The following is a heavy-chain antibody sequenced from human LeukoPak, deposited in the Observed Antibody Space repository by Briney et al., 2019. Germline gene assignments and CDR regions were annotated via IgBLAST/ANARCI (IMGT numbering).Heavy chain of an antibody. CDR2: ISSSFNTI. D-gene: IGHD2/OR15-2a*01. Sequence: GGSLRLSCAASGFIFSSYSMIWVRQAPGKGLEWVSYISSSFNTIYYADFVKGRFTISRDNAKNSLYLQMNSLRAEDTAVYYCARSVIVADTTRGFDYWGQGILVTVSS. CDR3: ARSVIVADTTRGFDY. CDR1: GFIFSSYS. V-gene: IGHV3-48*01. J-gene: IGHJ4*02.